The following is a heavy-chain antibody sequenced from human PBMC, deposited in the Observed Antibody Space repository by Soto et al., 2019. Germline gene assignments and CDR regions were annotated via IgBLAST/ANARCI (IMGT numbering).Heavy chain of an antibody. J-gene: IGHJ6*02. D-gene: IGHD6-13*01. CDR3: ARGPRYSRYYYYYYGMDV. Sequence: PSETLSVTCAVYGGSFSGYYWSWIRQPPGKGLEWIGEINHSGSTNYNPSLKSRVTISVDTSKNQFSLKLSSVTAADTAVYYCARGPRYSRYYYYYYGMDVWGQGTTVTVSS. CDR2: INHSGST. CDR1: GGSFSGYY. V-gene: IGHV4-34*01.